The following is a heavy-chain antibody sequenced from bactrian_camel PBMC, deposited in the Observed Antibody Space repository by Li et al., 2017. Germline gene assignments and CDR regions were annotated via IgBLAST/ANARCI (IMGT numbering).Heavy chain of an antibody. CDR2: IYSEDSST. CDR1: GFKQNTAF. D-gene: IGHD5*01. J-gene: IGHJ4*01. V-gene: IGHV3-2*01. Sequence: VQLVESGGGLVQAGGSMRLSCVASGFKQNTAFMRWVRQAPGKGLEWVSSIYSEDSSTYYADSVKGRFTISRDSAKNTLYLQMNNLTTADTARYYCATTPSGGGRGPGTQVTVS.